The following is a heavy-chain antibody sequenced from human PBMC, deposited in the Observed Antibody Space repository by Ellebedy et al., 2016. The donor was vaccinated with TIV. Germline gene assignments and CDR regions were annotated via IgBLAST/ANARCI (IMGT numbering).Heavy chain of an antibody. CDR3: ARGTSNWFDA. CDR2: INTVNDNT. J-gene: IGHJ5*02. V-gene: IGHV1-3*04. CDR1: GYSFTSYP. Sequence: AASVKVSCKSSGYSFTSYPTQWVRQAPGQSLEWMGWINTVNDNTRHLQKFQGRVAFTRDSSAGVAYMELSGLTSDDTELYFCARGTSNWFDAWGQGTLVTVSS.